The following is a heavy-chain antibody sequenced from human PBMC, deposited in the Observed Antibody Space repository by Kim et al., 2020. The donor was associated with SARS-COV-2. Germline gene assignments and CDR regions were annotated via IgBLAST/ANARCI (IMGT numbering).Heavy chain of an antibody. CDR3: AGEGRGMYGSGSYYALFDY. Sequence: GGSLRLSCGASGFTFSSNSMNWVRQAPGKGLEWVSYISSTSNTMYYADSAKGRFTISRDNAKNSLYLQMNSLRDDDTAVYYCAGEGRGMYGSGSYYALFDYWGQGTLVTVSS. CDR2: ISSTSNTM. D-gene: IGHD3-10*01. J-gene: IGHJ4*02. CDR1: GFTFSSNS. V-gene: IGHV3-48*02.